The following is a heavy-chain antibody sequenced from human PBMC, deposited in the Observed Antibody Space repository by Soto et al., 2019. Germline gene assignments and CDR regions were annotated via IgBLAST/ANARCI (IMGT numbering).Heavy chain of an antibody. V-gene: IGHV4-4*07. Sequence: QVQLQESGPGLVKPSETLSLTCTVSGGSISSYYWSWIRQPAGKGLEWIGSISTSGSTNYNPSLRSRVTMSVDTSKNQFSLKLSSVTAAYTAVYYCAREGWCGYDPLGYYYGMDVWVQGTTVTVSS. CDR2: ISTSGST. CDR3: AREGWCGYDPLGYYYGMDV. J-gene: IGHJ6*02. CDR1: GGSISSYY. D-gene: IGHD5-12*01.